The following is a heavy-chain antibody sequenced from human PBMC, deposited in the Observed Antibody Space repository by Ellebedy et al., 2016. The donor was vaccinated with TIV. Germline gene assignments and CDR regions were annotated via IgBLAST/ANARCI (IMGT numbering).Heavy chain of an antibody. V-gene: IGHV4-4*02. Sequence: MPSETLSLTCAVYGGSINCGNWWRCVRQAPAKRLEWIGDIYHDGDTNNNPSPKSRLTLSVDSSTNHFSLTLSSVTAADTAVYYCAREGRDGYNLGYWGQGTLVIVSS. J-gene: IGHJ4*02. D-gene: IGHD5-24*01. CDR3: AREGRDGYNLGY. CDR2: IYHDGDT. CDR1: GGSINCGNW.